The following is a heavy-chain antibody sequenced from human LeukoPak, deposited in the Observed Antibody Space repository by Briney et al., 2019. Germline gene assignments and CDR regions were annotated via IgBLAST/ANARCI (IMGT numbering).Heavy chain of an antibody. V-gene: IGHV3-30*02. D-gene: IGHD3-22*01. CDR1: GFTFSSYG. CDR3: AKERKAESSGYSLYFDY. CDR2: IRYDGSNK. Sequence: GGSLRLSCAASGFTFSSYGMHWVRQAPGKGLEWVAFIRYDGSNKFYADSVKGRFPIHKENYKITVYPKMHSQSAEDTAVYYCAKERKAESSGYSLYFDYWGQGALVTVSS. J-gene: IGHJ4*02.